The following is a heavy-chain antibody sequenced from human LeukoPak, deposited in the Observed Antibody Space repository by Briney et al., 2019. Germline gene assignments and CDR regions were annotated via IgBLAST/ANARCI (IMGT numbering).Heavy chain of an antibody. CDR2: IYYSGST. V-gene: IGHV4-31*03. J-gene: IGHJ4*02. Sequence: SETLSLTCTVSGGSISSGGYYWSWIRQHPGKGLEWIGYIYYSGSTYYNPSLKSRVTISVDTSKNQFSLKLSSVTAADTAVYYCARGRAAGTTFDYWGQGTLVTVSS. CDR1: GGSISSGGYY. CDR3: ARGRAAGTTFDY. D-gene: IGHD6-13*01.